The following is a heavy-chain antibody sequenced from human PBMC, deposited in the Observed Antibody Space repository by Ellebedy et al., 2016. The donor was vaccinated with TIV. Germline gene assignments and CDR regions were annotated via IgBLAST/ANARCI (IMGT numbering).Heavy chain of an antibody. CDR1: GFTFSSYA. J-gene: IGHJ4*02. Sequence: GGSLRLSCAASGFTFSSYAMSWVRQAPGKGLEWVSAISGSGGSTYYADSVKGRFTISRENAKNSLYLQMNSLRAGDTAVYYCAAVRGITTHWGQGTLVTVSS. CDR2: ISGSGGST. CDR3: AAVRGITTH. D-gene: IGHD3-10*01. V-gene: IGHV3-23*01.